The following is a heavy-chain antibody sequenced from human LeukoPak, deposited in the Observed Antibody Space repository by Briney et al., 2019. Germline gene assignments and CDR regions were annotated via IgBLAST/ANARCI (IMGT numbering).Heavy chain of an antibody. CDR1: GFTFTNYA. CDR2: ISYDGTNK. Sequence: PGRSLRLSCAASGFTFTNYALHWVRQAPGKGLEWVAVISYDGTNKYYADSVKGRFTISRDNSKNTLSLQMNSLRAEDTALYYCARGFVLGAAENYFDYWGQGALVTVSS. V-gene: IGHV3-30-3*01. D-gene: IGHD2-21*02. J-gene: IGHJ4*02. CDR3: ARGFVLGAAENYFDY.